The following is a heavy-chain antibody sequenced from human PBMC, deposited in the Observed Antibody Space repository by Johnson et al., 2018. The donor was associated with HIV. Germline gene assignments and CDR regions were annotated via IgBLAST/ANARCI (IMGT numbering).Heavy chain of an antibody. V-gene: IGHV3-7*01. J-gene: IGHJ3*02. CDR1: RFIFRRYG. CDR3: AKDRLYHDAFDI. Sequence: VQLVESGGGVVQPGRSLRLSCAASRFIFRRYGMHWVRQAPGKGLEWVANIKQDGSQKYYVDSVKGRFPIPRNNAKNSLYLQMHSMRAEDTAVYYCAKDRLYHDAFDIWGQGTMVTVSS. D-gene: IGHD3-16*02. CDR2: IKQDGSQK.